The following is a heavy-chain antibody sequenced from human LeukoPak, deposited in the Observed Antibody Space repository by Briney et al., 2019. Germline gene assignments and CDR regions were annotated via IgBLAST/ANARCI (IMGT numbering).Heavy chain of an antibody. CDR2: ISGGGGNT. Sequence: GGSLRLSCAASGFTFSSYAMSWVRQAPGKGLEWVSAISGGGGNTYYADSVKGRFTISRDNSKNTLYLQMNSLRAEDTAVYYCAKDVRVGGGGMDVWGQGTPVTVSS. J-gene: IGHJ6*02. CDR1: GFTFSSYA. V-gene: IGHV3-23*01. CDR3: AKDVRVGGGGMDV. D-gene: IGHD1-26*01.